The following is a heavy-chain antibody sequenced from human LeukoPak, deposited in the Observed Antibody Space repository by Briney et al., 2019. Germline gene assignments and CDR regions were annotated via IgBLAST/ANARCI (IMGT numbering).Heavy chain of an antibody. CDR1: GYIFTGYY. V-gene: IGHV1-2*02. CDR2: INCDSGDT. D-gene: IGHD2-15*01. Sequence: ASVKVSCKASGYIFTGYYLHWVRQAPGQGLEWMGWINCDSGDTRYAQKFRGRVTVTRDTSISTTYMELSSLRSDDTAVCYCARDSQTDCAGGGCYPSWGQGTVVTVSS. J-gene: IGHJ4*02. CDR3: ARDSQTDCAGGGCYPS.